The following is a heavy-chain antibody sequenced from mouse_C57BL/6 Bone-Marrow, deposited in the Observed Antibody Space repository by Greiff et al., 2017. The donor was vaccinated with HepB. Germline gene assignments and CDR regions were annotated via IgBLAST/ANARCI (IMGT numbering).Heavy chain of an antibody. CDR3: ARNYYYGSYYAMDY. J-gene: IGHJ4*01. CDR2: IYWDDDK. Sequence: QVTLKESGPGILQSSQTLSLTCSFSGFSLSTSGMGVSWIRQPSGKGLEWLAHIYWDDDKRYNPSLKSRLTISKDTSRNQVFLKITSVDTADTATYYCARNYYYGSYYAMDYWGQGTSVTVSS. CDR1: GFSLSTSGMG. V-gene: IGHV8-12*01. D-gene: IGHD1-1*01.